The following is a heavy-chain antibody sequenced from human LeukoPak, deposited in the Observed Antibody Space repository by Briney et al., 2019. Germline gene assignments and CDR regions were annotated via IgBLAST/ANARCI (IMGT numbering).Heavy chain of an antibody. V-gene: IGHV1-69*05. CDR2: IIPIFGTT. CDR1: GYTFSRYA. CDR3: ARDNSVGDIAWWFDP. J-gene: IGHJ5*02. D-gene: IGHD3-16*02. Sequence: SVKVSCKASGYTFSRYAISWVRQAPGQGLEWMGGIIPIFGTTNYAQKLQGRVTMTTDTSTSTVYMELRSLRSDDTAVYYCARDNSVGDIAWWFDPWGQGTLVTVSS.